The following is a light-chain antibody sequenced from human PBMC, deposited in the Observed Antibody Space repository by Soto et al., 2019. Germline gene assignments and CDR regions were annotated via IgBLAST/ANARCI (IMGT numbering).Light chain of an antibody. CDR3: SSYAGSSQMV. Sequence: QSALTQPASVSASPGQSITISCSGTSGDVGSYNLVSWYQQHPGKAPKLLIYAVTKRPSGVSDRFSASKSDNTASLAISGLQAEDEADYYCSSYAGSSQMVFGGGTKLTVL. CDR2: AVT. CDR1: SGDVGSYNL. V-gene: IGLV2-23*02. J-gene: IGLJ3*02.